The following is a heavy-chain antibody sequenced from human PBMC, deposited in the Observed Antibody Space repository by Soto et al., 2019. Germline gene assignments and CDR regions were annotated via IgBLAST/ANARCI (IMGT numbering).Heavy chain of an antibody. J-gene: IGHJ4*02. CDR3: AKDRRAGGNYGFYSDF. Sequence: EVQLLESGGGLVQPGGSLRLSCAASGFTFSSYGMTWVRQAPGKGLEWVSFSSATGAGTYYADSVKGRFTISRDTSKNTLYLQMTSLRADYTAVYYCAKDRRAGGNYGFYSDFWGQGALVIVSS. D-gene: IGHD1-7*01. V-gene: IGHV3-23*01. CDR1: GFTFSSYG. CDR2: SSATGAGT.